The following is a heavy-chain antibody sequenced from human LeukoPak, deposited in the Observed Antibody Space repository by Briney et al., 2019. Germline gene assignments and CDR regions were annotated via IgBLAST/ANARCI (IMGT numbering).Heavy chain of an antibody. Sequence: ESGPTLVNPTQTLTLTFTFSGFSLNTHGVGVGWIRQPPGKALEWLAIIYWDDDKRYSPSLKSTLTITKDTSKNQVVLTMTNMDPVDTATYYCARQPQALWCGEITRYYFDYWGQGTLVTVSS. CDR2: IYWDDDK. D-gene: IGHD3-10*01. V-gene: IGHV2-5*02. CDR3: ARQPQALWCGEITRYYFDY. CDR1: GFSLNTHGVG. J-gene: IGHJ4*02.